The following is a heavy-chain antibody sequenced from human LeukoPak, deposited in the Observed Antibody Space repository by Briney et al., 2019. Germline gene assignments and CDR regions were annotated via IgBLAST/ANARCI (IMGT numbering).Heavy chain of an antibody. D-gene: IGHD3-3*01. CDR3: ARGRGMDFWSGYYDY. CDR1: GYTFTSYD. CDR2: MNPNSGNT. V-gene: IGHV1-8*01. J-gene: IGHJ4*02. Sequence: ASVKVSCKASGYTFTSYDINWVRQATGQGLEWVGWMNPNSGNTGYAQKFQGRVTMTRNTSISTAYMELSSLRSEDTAVYYCARGRGMDFWSGYYDYWGQGTLVTVSS.